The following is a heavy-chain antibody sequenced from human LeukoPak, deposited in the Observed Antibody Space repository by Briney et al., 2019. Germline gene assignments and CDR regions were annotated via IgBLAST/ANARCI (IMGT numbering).Heavy chain of an antibody. D-gene: IGHD2-2*01. CDR2: ISAYNGNT. CDR1: GYTFTSYG. J-gene: IGHJ6*03. CDR3: ARGPLVPAAMYYYYYYYYMDV. V-gene: IGHV1-18*01. Sequence: ASVKVSCKASGYTFTSYGISWVRQAPGQGLEWMGWISAYNGNTNYAQKLQGRVTMTTDTSTSTAYMELRSLRSDDTAVYYCARGPLVPAAMYYYYYYYYMDVWGKGTTVTVSS.